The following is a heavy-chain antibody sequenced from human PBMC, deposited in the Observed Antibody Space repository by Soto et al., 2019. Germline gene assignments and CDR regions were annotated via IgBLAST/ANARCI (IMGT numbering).Heavy chain of an antibody. V-gene: IGHV1-8*01. CDR3: EREPRTDYIKWFDP. D-gene: IGHD4-4*01. CDR1: GYTFTSDD. CDR2: MNPNIFNT. Sequence: ASVKVSCKASGYTFTSDDINFVRQATGQGLECMGWMNPNIFNTVYAQKCQGRVTMAINTSISASDMELSSLKSEDTAVYYCEREPRTDYIKWFDPWGQGTLVTVSS. J-gene: IGHJ5*02.